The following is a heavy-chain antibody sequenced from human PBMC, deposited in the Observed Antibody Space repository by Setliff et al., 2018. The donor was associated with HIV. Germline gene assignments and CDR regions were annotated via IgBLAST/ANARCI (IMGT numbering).Heavy chain of an antibody. CDR3: ASRIYYYDSNNFLREEGFDP. V-gene: IGHV4-61*01. J-gene: IGHJ5*02. D-gene: IGHD3-22*01. CDR1: GGSASNSRYY. Sequence: SETLSLTCTVSGGSASNSRYYWSWIRQPPGKGLEWIGYIYYSGSTNYNPSLKSRVTISVDTSKNQFSLNLTSVTAAGTAVYYCASRIYYYDSNNFLREEGFDPWGQGTLVTVSS. CDR2: IYYSGST.